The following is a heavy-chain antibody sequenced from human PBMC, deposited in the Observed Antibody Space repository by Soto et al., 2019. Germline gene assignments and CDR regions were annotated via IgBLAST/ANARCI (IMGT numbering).Heavy chain of an antibody. Sequence: QVQLVESGGGGVQPGGSLRLSCAASGFTFSSYAMHWVRQAPGKGLEWVAIISFDGSNKFYTDSVKGRFTISRDNSKNTLYLEMSSLRAEDTPVYFCAKDLSYCSGGSCYQHDGSDNWGQGTLVTVSS. CDR3: AKDLSYCSGGSCYQHDGSDN. CDR1: GFTFSSYA. CDR2: ISFDGSNK. V-gene: IGHV3-30*18. D-gene: IGHD2-15*01. J-gene: IGHJ4*02.